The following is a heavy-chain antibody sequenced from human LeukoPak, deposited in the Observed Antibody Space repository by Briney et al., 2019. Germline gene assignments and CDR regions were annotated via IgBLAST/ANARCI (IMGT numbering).Heavy chain of an antibody. V-gene: IGHV3-11*03. CDR3: ARLTKRNDAFTI. Sequence: VGSLRLSCAASGFTFSDYYMSYIRQAPGKGLEWVSYISTTSTYTDYADSVRGRFTISRDNAKNLLYLQMNSLRPEDTAVYYCARLTKRNDAFTIWGQGTMVTASS. D-gene: IGHD1-14*01. J-gene: IGHJ3*02. CDR2: ISTTSTYT. CDR1: GFTFSDYY.